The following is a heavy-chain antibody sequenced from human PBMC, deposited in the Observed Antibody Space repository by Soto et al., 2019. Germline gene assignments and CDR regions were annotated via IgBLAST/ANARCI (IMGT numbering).Heavy chain of an antibody. CDR1: GFTFSSYG. D-gene: IGHD3-22*01. Sequence: GGSLRLSCAASGFTFSSYGMHWVRQAPGKGLEWVAVIWYDRSNKYYADSVKGRFTISRDNSKNTLYLQMNSLRAEDTAVYYCARDYDSSGYPRYYFDYWGQGTLVTVSS. V-gene: IGHV3-33*01. J-gene: IGHJ4*02. CDR2: IWYDRSNK. CDR3: ARDYDSSGYPRYYFDY.